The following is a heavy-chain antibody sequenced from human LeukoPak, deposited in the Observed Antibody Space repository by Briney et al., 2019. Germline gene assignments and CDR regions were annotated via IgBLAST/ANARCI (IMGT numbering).Heavy chain of an antibody. CDR2: ISSSSSYI. CDR1: GFTFNSYR. Sequence: GGSLRLSCTASGFTFNSYRMNWVRQAPGKGLEWVSSISSSSSYIYYADSVKGRFTISRDNAKNSLYLQMNSLRAEDTAVYYCARDLYYGSGSYIDYWGQGTLVTVSS. D-gene: IGHD3-10*01. J-gene: IGHJ4*02. V-gene: IGHV3-21*01. CDR3: ARDLYYGSGSYIDY.